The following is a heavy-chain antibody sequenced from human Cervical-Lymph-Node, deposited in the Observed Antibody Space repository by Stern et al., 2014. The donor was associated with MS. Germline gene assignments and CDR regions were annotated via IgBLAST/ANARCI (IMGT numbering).Heavy chain of an antibody. Sequence: VQLVESGAELRKPGSSGRVSCKASGGIFSTSVISWLRQAPGQGLARNGGISPMFGRANYAQRFQGSVTITADESTSTVYMGLTSLRSEDTAVYYCARERDNSYAFDSWGQGTLVTVSS. D-gene: IGHD3-16*01. V-gene: IGHV1-69*01. CDR3: ARERDNSYAFDS. J-gene: IGHJ4*02. CDR2: ISPMFGRA. CDR1: GGIFSTSV.